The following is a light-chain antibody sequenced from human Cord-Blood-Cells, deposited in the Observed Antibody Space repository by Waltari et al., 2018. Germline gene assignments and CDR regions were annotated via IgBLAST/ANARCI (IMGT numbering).Light chain of an antibody. CDR2: GAS. V-gene: IGKV3-20*01. Sequence: EIVLPQSPGTLSLSPGERATLSCRASQSVSSSYLAWYQQNPGQAPRLLIYGASSRATGIPDRFSGSGSGTDFTLTISRLEAEDFAVYYCQQYGSSPYTFGQGTKLEIK. CDR1: QSVSSSY. J-gene: IGKJ2*01. CDR3: QQYGSSPYT.